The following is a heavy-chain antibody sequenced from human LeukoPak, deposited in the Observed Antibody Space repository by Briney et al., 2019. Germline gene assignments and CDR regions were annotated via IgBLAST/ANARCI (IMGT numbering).Heavy chain of an antibody. CDR1: GFAFSSLA. Sequence: GTSLRLSCAVSGFAFSSLAMHWVRQAPGKGLEWVAVISHDGSNKDYADSVKGRITISRDNSKKTLYLQMNSLRVEDTAMCYCARDAGGFRLGELYHYYYYGMDVWGQGTPVTVSS. CDR2: ISHDGSNK. J-gene: IGHJ6*02. V-gene: IGHV3-30*04. CDR3: ARDAGGFRLGELYHYYYYGMDV. D-gene: IGHD3-16*01.